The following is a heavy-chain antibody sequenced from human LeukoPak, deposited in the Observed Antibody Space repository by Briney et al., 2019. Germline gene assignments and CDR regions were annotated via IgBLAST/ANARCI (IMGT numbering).Heavy chain of an antibody. V-gene: IGHV3-21*01. CDR1: GFTFSSYS. CDR3: ARYDSSGPAFDY. CDR2: ISSGSSSI. J-gene: IGHJ4*02. D-gene: IGHD3-22*01. Sequence: AGGSLRLSCAASGFTFSSYSMNWVRQAPGKGLEWVSSISSGSSSIYYADSVKGRFTSSRDNAKNSLYLQMNSLRAEDTAVYYCARYDSSGPAFDYWGQGTLVTVYS.